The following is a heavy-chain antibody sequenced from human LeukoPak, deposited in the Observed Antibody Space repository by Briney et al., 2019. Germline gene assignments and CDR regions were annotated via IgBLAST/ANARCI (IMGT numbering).Heavy chain of an antibody. CDR3: AREKRSWLWDYFDY. CDR1: GGSISSSSYY. CDR2: IYYSGST. J-gene: IGHJ4*02. V-gene: IGHV4-39*01. D-gene: IGHD5-12*01. Sequence: SETLSLTCTVSGGSISSSSYYWGWIRQPPGKGLEWIGTIYYSGSTYYNPSLKSRVTISVDTSKNQFSLKLSSVTAADTAVYYCAREKRSWLWDYFDYWGQGTLVTVSS.